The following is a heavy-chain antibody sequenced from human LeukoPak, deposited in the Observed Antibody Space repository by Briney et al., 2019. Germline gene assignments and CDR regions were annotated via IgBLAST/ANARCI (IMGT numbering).Heavy chain of an antibody. V-gene: IGHV4-61*01. CDR1: GGSVSSDNYF. Sequence: PSETLSLTCTVSGGSVSSDNYFWSWIRQPPGKGLEWIGCVYYSGGTNYNPSLKSRVTISVDTSKNQFSLRLTSITAADTAVYYCARFHYDTPSYYYFDYWGQGTLVTVSS. D-gene: IGHD3-22*01. CDR2: VYYSGGT. CDR3: ARFHYDTPSYYYFDY. J-gene: IGHJ4*02.